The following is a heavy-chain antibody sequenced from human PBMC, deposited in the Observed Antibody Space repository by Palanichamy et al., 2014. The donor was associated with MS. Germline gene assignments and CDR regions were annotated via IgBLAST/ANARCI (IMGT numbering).Heavy chain of an antibody. CDR2: IRSKAKDYAT. V-gene: IGHV3-73*01. Sequence: EVQLVESGGGLVQPGGSLKLSCVVSGFRLSDSAVHWVRQASGKGLEWVGRIRSKAKDYATAYSASVRGRFTVSRDDPKNTAYLQMNSLKSEDTAVYYCVQIPGDYFNGMDVWGQGTAVTVSS. CDR1: GFRLSDSA. J-gene: IGHJ6*02. D-gene: IGHD4-17*01. CDR3: VQIPGDYFNGMDV.